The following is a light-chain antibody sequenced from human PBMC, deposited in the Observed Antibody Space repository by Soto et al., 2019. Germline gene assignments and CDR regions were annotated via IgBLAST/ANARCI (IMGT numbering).Light chain of an antibody. Sequence: EIVLTQSPATLSLSPGERATLSCRASQTVTGSYLAWYQQKPGQTPNLLIYAASTRATGIPDRFSASGSGTDFTLTITRLEPEDFAVYYCQQYSDSPRTFGQGTRVEIK. CDR1: QTVTGSY. CDR2: AAS. J-gene: IGKJ1*01. V-gene: IGKV3-20*01. CDR3: QQYSDSPRT.